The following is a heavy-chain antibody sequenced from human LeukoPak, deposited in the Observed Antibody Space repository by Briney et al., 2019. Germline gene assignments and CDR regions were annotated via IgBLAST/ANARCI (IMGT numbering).Heavy chain of an antibody. Sequence: SETLSLTCAVYGGSFSGYYWSWIRQPPGKGLEWIGEINHSGSTNYNPSLKSRVTISVDTSKNQFSLKLSSVTAADTAVYYCARAAAIPRRYFDAGKFDYWGQGTLVTVSS. J-gene: IGHJ4*02. CDR2: INHSGST. V-gene: IGHV4-34*01. D-gene: IGHD3-9*01. CDR3: ARAAAIPRRYFDAGKFDY. CDR1: GGSFSGYY.